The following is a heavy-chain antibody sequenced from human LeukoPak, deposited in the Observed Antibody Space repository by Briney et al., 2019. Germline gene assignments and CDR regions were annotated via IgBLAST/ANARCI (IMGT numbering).Heavy chain of an antibody. Sequence: SETLPPTCTVSGGSISGSSYYWAWIRQPPGKGLEWIGSGFYSGSAYYNPSLKSRLTISVDTSKNQFSLDLSSVTAADAAVYYCARLRGAMTPVTSDFDYWGQGILVTVSS. J-gene: IGHJ4*02. V-gene: IGHV4-39*01. CDR2: GFYSGSA. CDR1: GGSISGSSYY. D-gene: IGHD4-17*01. CDR3: ARLRGAMTPVTSDFDY.